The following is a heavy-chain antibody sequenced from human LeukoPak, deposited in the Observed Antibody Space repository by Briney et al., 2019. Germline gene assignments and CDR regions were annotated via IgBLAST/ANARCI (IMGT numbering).Heavy chain of an antibody. Sequence: ASVKVSCKASGYTFTGYYMHWVRQAPGQGLEWMGWINPNSGGTNYAQKFQGRVTMTRDMSISTAYMELSRLRSDDTAVYYCARDRLPLSTFGGVIASYYMDVWGKGTTVTVSS. CDR1: GYTFTGYY. V-gene: IGHV1-2*02. J-gene: IGHJ6*03. CDR3: ARDRLPLSTFGGVIASYYMDV. CDR2: INPNSGGT. D-gene: IGHD3-16*02.